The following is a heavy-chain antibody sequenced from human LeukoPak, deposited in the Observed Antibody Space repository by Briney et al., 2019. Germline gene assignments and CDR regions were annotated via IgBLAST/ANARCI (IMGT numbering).Heavy chain of an antibody. CDR2: INSNSGGK. V-gene: IGHV1-2*02. CDR1: GSPSTGYS. CDR3: ARDSSWY. Sequence: ASVKVSCKASGSPSTGYSMPGVDKAPGQGLEWMGWINSNSGGKNYAQKFQGRVTMTRDTSISTAYMELSSLRSDDTAVYYCARDSSWYWGQGTLVTVSS. J-gene: IGHJ4*02.